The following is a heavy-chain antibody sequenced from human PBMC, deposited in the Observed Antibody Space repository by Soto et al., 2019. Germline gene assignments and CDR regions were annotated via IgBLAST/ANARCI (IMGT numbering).Heavy chain of an antibody. CDR1: GFTFSSYW. J-gene: IGHJ4*02. V-gene: IGHV3-74*01. CDR2: IDEYGSTI. D-gene: IGHD3-10*01. Sequence: EVQLVESGGGLVQPGGSLRLSCAASGFTFSSYWMHWVRQVPGKGLLWVSRIDEYGSTINYADSVRGRFTISRDNATNTLYMERNSLRAEDTALYYCTRDIGGKGAYWGPGTLVTVSS. CDR3: TRDIGGKGAY.